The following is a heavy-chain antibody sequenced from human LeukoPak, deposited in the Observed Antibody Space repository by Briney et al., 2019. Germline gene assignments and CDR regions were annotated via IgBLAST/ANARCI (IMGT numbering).Heavy chain of an antibody. V-gene: IGHV7-4-1*02. Sequence: ASVKVSCKASGYTFTSYAMHWVRQAPGQGLEWMGWINTKTGNPTYAPGFTGRSVFSLETSVTTAHLQISSLKAEDTAVYYCGRGRGPHLNNGKYFFVDYWGQGTRVTVSS. CDR1: GYTFTSYA. CDR2: INTKTGNP. CDR3: GRGRGPHLNNGKYFFVDY. J-gene: IGHJ4*02. D-gene: IGHD2/OR15-2a*01.